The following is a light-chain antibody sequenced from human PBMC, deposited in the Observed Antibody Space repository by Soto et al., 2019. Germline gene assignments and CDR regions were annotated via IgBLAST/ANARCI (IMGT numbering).Light chain of an antibody. CDR1: QSVSSNY. CDR3: QQYGSSPRIT. V-gene: IGKV3D-20*01. J-gene: IGKJ5*01. CDR2: GAS. Sequence: EIVLTQSPATLSLSPGERATLSCGASQSVSSNYLAEYQQKPGLAPRLLIYGASTRATGIPARFSGSGSGTEFTLTISSLQSEDFAVYYCQQYGSSPRITFGQGTRLEIK.